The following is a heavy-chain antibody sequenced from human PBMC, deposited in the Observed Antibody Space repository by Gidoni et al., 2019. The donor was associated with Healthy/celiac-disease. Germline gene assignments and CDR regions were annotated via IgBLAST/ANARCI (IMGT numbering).Heavy chain of an antibody. D-gene: IGHD3-9*01. J-gene: IGHJ6*02. V-gene: IGHV1-46*01. CDR3: ASLLRYFDRAGYYYYYGMDV. CDR2: INPSGGST. Sequence: QVQLVQSGAEVKKPGASVKVSCKASGYTFTSYYMHWVRQAPGQGLEWMGIINPSGGSTSYAQKFQGRVTMTRDTSTSTVYMELSSLRSEDTAVYYCASLLRYFDRAGYYYYYGMDVWGQGTTVTVSS. CDR1: GYTFTSYY.